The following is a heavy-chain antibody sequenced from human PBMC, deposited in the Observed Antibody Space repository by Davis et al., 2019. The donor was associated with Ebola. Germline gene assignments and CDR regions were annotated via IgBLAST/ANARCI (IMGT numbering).Heavy chain of an antibody. V-gene: IGHV6-1*01. CDR3: ARGWLRSAFDY. CDR1: GDSVSINSGG. Sequence: PSETLSLTCAISGDSVSINSGGWNWIRQSPSRGLEWLGRTYYNSKWYSDYAASVKSRITINPDTSKNQFFLHLNSVTPEDTAVYYCARGWLRSAFDYWGQGTPVIVSS. CDR2: TYYNSKWYS. D-gene: IGHD5-12*01. J-gene: IGHJ4*02.